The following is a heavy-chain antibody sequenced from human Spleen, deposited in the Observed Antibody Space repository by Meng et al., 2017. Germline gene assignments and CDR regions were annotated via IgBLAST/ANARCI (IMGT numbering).Heavy chain of an antibody. J-gene: IGHJ2*01. Sequence: SETLSLTCTVSGGSVSSGPHYWSWIRQPPGKGLEWIGFIYYSGSTNYNPSLKSRVTISVDTSKNQFSLKLSSVTAADTAVYYCARRTGVLAGNWYFDLWGRGTLVTVSS. CDR1: GGSVSSGPHY. CDR2: IYYSGST. V-gene: IGHV4-61*01. CDR3: ARRTGVLAGNWYFDL. D-gene: IGHD3-3*02.